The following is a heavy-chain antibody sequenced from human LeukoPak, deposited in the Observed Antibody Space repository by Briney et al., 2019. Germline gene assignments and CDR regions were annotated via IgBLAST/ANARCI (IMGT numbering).Heavy chain of an antibody. CDR3: ASSAGTDRYCSSTSCSYYYYGMDV. CDR2: IIPIFGIA. Sequence: GASVKVSCKASGGTFSSYVISWVRQAPGQGLEWMGRIIPIFGIANYAQKFQGRVTITADKSTSTAYMELSSLRSEDTAVYYCASSAGTDRYCSSTSCSYYYYGMDVWGQGTTVTVSS. CDR1: GGTFSSYV. J-gene: IGHJ6*02. D-gene: IGHD2-2*01. V-gene: IGHV1-69*04.